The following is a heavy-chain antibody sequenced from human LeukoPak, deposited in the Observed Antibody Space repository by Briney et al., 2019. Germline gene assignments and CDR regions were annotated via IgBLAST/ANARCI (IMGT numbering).Heavy chain of an antibody. D-gene: IGHD4/OR15-4a*01. V-gene: IGHV3-66*02. CDR3: ATKYGES. CDR1: GSTVSTSY. J-gene: IGHJ5*02. CDR2: IWIDGTT. Sequence: GGSLRLSCVVSGSTVSTSYMAWVRQAPGKGLECVSLIWIDGTTHYADSVKGRFTISGDNSKNTLYLQMNSLRPEDTAVYYCATKYGESWGQGTLVTVSS.